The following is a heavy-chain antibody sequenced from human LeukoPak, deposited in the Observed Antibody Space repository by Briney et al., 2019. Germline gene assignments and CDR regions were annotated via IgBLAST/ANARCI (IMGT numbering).Heavy chain of an antibody. V-gene: IGHV6-1*01. CDR3: ARDPAYGGSLDY. Sequence: SQTLSLTCAISGDSVSSNNAAWNWIRQSPSRGLEWLGRTYYRSEWYSDYAVSVKSRMTINPDTSKNQFSLQLNSVTPEDTAMYYCARDPAYGGSLDYWGQGTLVTVSS. CDR1: GDSVSSNNAA. J-gene: IGHJ4*02. CDR2: TYYRSEWYS. D-gene: IGHD1-26*01.